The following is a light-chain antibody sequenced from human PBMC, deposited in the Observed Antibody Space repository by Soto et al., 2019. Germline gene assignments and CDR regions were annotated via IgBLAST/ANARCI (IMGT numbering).Light chain of an antibody. Sequence: QSVLTQPASVSGSPGQSITISCTGTSSDVGNYNYVSWYQQYPGRVPKLLIYMVSNRPSGVSNRFSGSKSGNTASLTVSGLQAEDGADYYCSSYTGGNPSYVFGTGTKVTVL. CDR2: MVS. J-gene: IGLJ1*01. CDR1: SSDVGNYNY. V-gene: IGLV2-14*01. CDR3: SSYTGGNPSYV.